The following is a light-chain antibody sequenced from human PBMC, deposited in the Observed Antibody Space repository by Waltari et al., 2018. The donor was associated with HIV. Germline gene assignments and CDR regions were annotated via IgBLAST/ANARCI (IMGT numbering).Light chain of an antibody. Sequence: QPKMTQAPSASKTPGQRITMSCSGRKPNIGNNYISWHQQIAGAAHRLVMARNDQRPAGVPDRFSGTKSGTSAFLAITGLRLDDEATYVCASWDDNLGHWIFGGGTKLTVL. CDR2: RND. CDR1: KPNIGNNY. J-gene: IGLJ2*01. CDR3: ASWDDNLGHWI. V-gene: IGLV1-47*01.